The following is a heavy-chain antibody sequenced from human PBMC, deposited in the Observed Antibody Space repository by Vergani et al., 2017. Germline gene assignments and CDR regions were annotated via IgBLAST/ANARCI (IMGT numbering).Heavy chain of an antibody. CDR1: GVTFSTYA. CDR2: LTGGGGST. V-gene: IGHV3-23*01. D-gene: IGHD1-26*01. J-gene: IGHJ4*02. Sequence: EVQLLESGGSLKQPGGSVRLSCAASGVTFSTYAMHWVRPAPGKGLEWVSALTGGGGSTYYADSFKGRFIISRDNSRDTLYLQMNSLRPEDTATYYCVKDAGSYENFFDSWGQGTLVTVSS. CDR3: VKDAGSYENFFDS.